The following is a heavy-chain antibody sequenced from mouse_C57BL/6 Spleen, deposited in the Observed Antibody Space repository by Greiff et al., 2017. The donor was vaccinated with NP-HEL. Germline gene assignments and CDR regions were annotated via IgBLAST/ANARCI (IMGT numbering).Heavy chain of an antibody. J-gene: IGHJ1*03. CDR2: IDPSDSYT. D-gene: IGHD2-4*01. V-gene: IGHV1-69*01. Sequence: QVQLQQPGAELVMPGASVKLSCKASGYTFTSYWMHWVKQRPGQGLEWIGEIDPSDSYTNYNQKFKGKSTFTVDKSSSTAYMQLSSLTSEDAAVYYCARYYDYDRYFDVWGTGTTVTVSS. CDR1: GYTFTSYW. CDR3: ARYYDYDRYFDV.